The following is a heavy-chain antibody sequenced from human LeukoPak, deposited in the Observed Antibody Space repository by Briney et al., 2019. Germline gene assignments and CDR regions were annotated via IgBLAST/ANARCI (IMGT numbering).Heavy chain of an antibody. Sequence: GASVTVSCKASGYTFTSYAMHWVRQAPGQRLEWMGWINAGNGNTKYSQKFQGRVTITRDTSASTAYMELSSLRSEDTAVYYCARSVYYDSSGRYGMDVWGQGTTVTVSS. CDR3: ARSVYYDSSGRYGMDV. CDR1: GYTFTSYA. D-gene: IGHD3-22*01. V-gene: IGHV1-3*01. J-gene: IGHJ6*02. CDR2: INAGNGNT.